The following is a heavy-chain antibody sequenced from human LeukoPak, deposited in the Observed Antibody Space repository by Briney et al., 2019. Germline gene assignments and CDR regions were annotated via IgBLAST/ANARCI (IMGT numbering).Heavy chain of an antibody. CDR2: ITASGDRT. Sequence: GGSLRLSCAAAGFIFSNNAMTWVRQAPGKGLEWVSSITASGDRTFNADSVKSRFTISRDNSKNTLYLLMNSLRAEDTALYYCARSTAASASDYWGQGTLVTVSS. CDR1: GFIFSNNA. CDR3: ARSTAASASDY. D-gene: IGHD6-13*01. V-gene: IGHV3-23*01. J-gene: IGHJ4*02.